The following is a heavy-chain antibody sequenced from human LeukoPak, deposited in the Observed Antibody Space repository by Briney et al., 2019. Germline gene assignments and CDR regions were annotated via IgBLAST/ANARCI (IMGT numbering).Heavy chain of an antibody. CDR3: ARPISSQGYFGVVID. CDR2: IYHSGSP. CDR1: GYSISSASY. D-gene: IGHD3-3*01. Sequence: PSETLSLTCAVSGYSISSASYWGWIRQPPGKGLEWIGSIYHSGSPYYNPSLKSRVTISVDTSKNQFSLKLSSVTAADTAVYYCARPISSQGYFGVVIDWGQGTLVTVSS. J-gene: IGHJ4*02. V-gene: IGHV4-38-2*01.